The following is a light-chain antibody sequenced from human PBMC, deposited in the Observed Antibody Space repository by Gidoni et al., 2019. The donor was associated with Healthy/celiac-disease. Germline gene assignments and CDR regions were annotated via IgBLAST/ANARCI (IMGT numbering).Light chain of an antibody. CDR3: QQYNNWPIT. J-gene: IGKJ5*01. CDR1: QSVDSN. V-gene: IGKV3-15*01. CDR2: GAS. Sequence: EIVMPQSPATLSVSPGERATLSCRASQSVDSNVAWDQQKPGQAPRLLIYGASTRATGIPARFSGSGSVTEFTLTISSLQSEDFAVYYCQQYNNWPITFGQGTRLEIK.